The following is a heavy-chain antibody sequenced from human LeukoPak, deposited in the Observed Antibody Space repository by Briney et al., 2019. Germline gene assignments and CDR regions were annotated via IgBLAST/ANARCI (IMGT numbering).Heavy chain of an antibody. CDR3: ARLGPPCSSTSCYGAFDI. J-gene: IGHJ3*02. Sequence: SETLSLTCTVSGGSISSSSYYWGWIRQPPGKGLEWIGSIYYSGSTYYSPSLKSRATISVDTSKNQFSLKLSSVTAADTAVYYCARLGPPCSSTSCYGAFDIWGQGTMVTVSS. CDR2: IYYSGST. V-gene: IGHV4-39*01. CDR1: GGSISSSSYY. D-gene: IGHD2-2*01.